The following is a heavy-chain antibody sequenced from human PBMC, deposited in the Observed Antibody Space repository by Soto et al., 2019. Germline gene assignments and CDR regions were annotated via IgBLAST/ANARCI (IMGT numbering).Heavy chain of an antibody. D-gene: IGHD3-22*01. V-gene: IGHV3-30-3*01. J-gene: IGHJ4*02. CDR2: ISYDGSNK. CDR3: ARDSNYYDSSGYGYYFDY. CDR1: GFTFSSYA. Sequence: TGGSLRLSCAASGFTFSSYAMHWVRQAPGKGLEWVAVISYDGSNKYYADSVKGRFTISRDNSKNTLYLQMNSLRAEDTAVYYCARDSNYYDSSGYGYYFDYWGQGTLVTVSS.